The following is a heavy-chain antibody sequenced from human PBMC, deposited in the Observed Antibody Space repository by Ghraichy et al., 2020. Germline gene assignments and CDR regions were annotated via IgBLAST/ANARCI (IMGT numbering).Heavy chain of an antibody. CDR1: GGSISSSSYY. D-gene: IGHD6-13*01. Sequence: SETLSLTCTVSGGSISSSSYYWGWIRQPPGKGLEWIGSIYYSGSTYYNPSLKSRVTISVDTSKNQFSLKLSSVTAADTAVYYCARIDRYSSFLDYWGQGTLVTVSS. J-gene: IGHJ4*02. V-gene: IGHV4-39*01. CDR2: IYYSGST. CDR3: ARIDRYSSFLDY.